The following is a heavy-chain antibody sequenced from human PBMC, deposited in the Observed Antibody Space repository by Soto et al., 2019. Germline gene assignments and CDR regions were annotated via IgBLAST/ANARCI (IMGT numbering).Heavy chain of an antibody. D-gene: IGHD1-1*01. CDR1: GLTISGKKY. CDR3: ATWHEREHAYDV. Sequence: GGSLRLSCAAFGLTISGKKYVSWVRQAPGKGLEWVSALYDVDGSFYADSVKGRFTTSSDSSKTTVYLQMNDLRPDDTAVYYCATWHEREHAYDVWGQGTTVTVSS. CDR2: LYDVDGS. J-gene: IGHJ3*01. V-gene: IGHV3-53*01.